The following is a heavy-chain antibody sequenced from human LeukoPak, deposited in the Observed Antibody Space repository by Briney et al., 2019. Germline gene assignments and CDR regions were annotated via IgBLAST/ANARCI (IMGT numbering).Heavy chain of an antibody. CDR2: IYSYGST. V-gene: IGHV4-59*08. CDR3: AGHKTSSTPFGPPRGGYYFDP. J-gene: IGHJ5*02. CDR1: GDSVSSFH. Sequence: PETLSLTCSVSGDSVSSFHWSWIRQTPGKTLEWIGYIYSYGSTNYNPSLRSRVSISVDSPKNQLSLTLTSVTAADTAVYYCAGHKTSSTPFGPPRGGYYFDPWGQGSLVTVSS. D-gene: IGHD3-22*01.